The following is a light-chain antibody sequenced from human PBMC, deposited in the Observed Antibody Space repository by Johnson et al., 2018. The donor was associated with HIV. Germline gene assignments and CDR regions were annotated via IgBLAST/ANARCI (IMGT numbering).Light chain of an antibody. CDR2: DNN. J-gene: IGLJ1*01. V-gene: IGLV1-51*01. CDR1: SSNIGNNY. Sequence: QSVLTQPPSVSAAPGQKVTISCSGSSSNIGNNYVSWYQQLPGTAPKLLIYDNNKRPSGIPDRFSGSKSGTSATLGITGLQTGDEAEYYCGTWDSSLSAYVFGPGTKFTIL. CDR3: GTWDSSLSAYV.